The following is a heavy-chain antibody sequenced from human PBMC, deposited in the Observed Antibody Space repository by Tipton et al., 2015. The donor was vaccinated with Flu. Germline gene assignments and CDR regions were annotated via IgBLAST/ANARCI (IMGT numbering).Heavy chain of an antibody. D-gene: IGHD1-7*01. Sequence: TLSLTCAVSGYSISSGYYWGWIRQPPGKGLEWIGSIYYSGSTYYNPSLKSRVTISVDTSKNQFSLKLSSVTAADTAVYYCASQNWNYNNWFDPWGQGTLVTVSS. CDR2: IYYSGST. CDR1: GYSISSGYY. CDR3: ASQNWNYNNWFDP. V-gene: IGHV4-38-2*01. J-gene: IGHJ5*02.